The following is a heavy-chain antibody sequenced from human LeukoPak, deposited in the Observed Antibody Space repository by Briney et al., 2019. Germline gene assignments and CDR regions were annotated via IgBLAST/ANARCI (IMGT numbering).Heavy chain of an antibody. D-gene: IGHD2-15*01. J-gene: IGHJ4*02. CDR2: ISSVSTTI. V-gene: IGHV3-11*04. CDR1: GFTFSDYY. Sequence: GGSLRLSCAASGFTFSDYYMSWIRQAPGKGLEWVSYISSVSTTIDYADSVKGRFTISRDNAKNSLYLQMNSLRAEDTAVYYCARDRCSGGSCYSFDYWGQGTLVTVSS. CDR3: ARDRCSGGSCYSFDY.